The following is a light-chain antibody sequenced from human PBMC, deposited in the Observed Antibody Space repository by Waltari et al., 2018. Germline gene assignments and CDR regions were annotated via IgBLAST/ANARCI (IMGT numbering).Light chain of an antibody. CDR2: YNS. V-gene: IGLV3-21*03. Sequence: SYVLTQPPAVSVAPGKTASITCGGNNIGRKSVHWYQQRPGQAPLLVVYYNSDRPSGIPERFSGSNSGNTATLTINRVEAGDGADYYCQVWDSDSDPVIFGGGTKLTVL. CDR3: QVWDSDSDPVI. CDR1: NIGRKS. J-gene: IGLJ2*01.